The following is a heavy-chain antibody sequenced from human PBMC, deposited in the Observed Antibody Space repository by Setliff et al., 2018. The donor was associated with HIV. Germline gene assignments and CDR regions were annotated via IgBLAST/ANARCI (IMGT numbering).Heavy chain of an antibody. Sequence: GASVKVSCKASGYTFNNYSVTWVRQAPGHGLEWMGWISAYNGDTNYAPNLRGRVTMTTDTSASTAYMELRSLRSDDTAIYYCARGKYNSGWYDVHYYFDNWGQGTLVTVSS. J-gene: IGHJ4*02. CDR3: ARGKYNSGWYDVHYYFDN. CDR1: GYTFNNYS. CDR2: ISAYNGDT. V-gene: IGHV1-18*01. D-gene: IGHD6-19*01.